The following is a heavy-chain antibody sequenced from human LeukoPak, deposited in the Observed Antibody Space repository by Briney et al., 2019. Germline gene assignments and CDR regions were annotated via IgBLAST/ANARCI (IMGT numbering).Heavy chain of an antibody. CDR2: ISNDGIKK. CDR1: GFSFSTYG. Sequence: PGGSLRLSCVGSGFSFSTYGMHWVRRAPGKGLEWVADISNDGIKKYYVDSVKGRFTISRDNAKNSLYLQMNSLRVEDTAVYYCARESSYYYDSSGYYEGGDAFDIWGQGTMVTVAS. CDR3: ARESSYYYDSSGYYEGGDAFDI. V-gene: IGHV3-30*03. J-gene: IGHJ3*02. D-gene: IGHD3-22*01.